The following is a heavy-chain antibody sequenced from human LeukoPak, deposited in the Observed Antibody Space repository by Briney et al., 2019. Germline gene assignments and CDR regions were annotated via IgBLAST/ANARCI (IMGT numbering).Heavy chain of an antibody. CDR1: GFTVSSNY. D-gene: IGHD5-24*01. Sequence: TGGSLRLSCAASGFTVSSNYMSWVRQAPGKGLEWVSVIYSGGSTYYADSVKGRFTISRGNSKNTLYLQMNSLRAEDTAVYYCARAPILDDDAFDIWGQGTMVTVSS. CDR2: IYSGGST. CDR3: ARAPILDDDAFDI. V-gene: IGHV3-66*02. J-gene: IGHJ3*02.